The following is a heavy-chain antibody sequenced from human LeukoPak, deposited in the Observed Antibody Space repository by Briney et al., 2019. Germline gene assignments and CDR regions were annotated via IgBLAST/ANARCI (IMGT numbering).Heavy chain of an antibody. V-gene: IGHV3-23*01. J-gene: IGHJ4*02. CDR3: ARDSSGWSSGY. CDR1: GFTFSSYA. Sequence: SGGSLRLSCAPSGFTFSSYAMSWVRQAPGKGLEWVSAISGSGGSTYYADSVKGRFTISRDNSKNTLYLQMHSLRAEDTAVYYCARDSSGWSSGYWGQGTLVTVSS. D-gene: IGHD6-19*01. CDR2: ISGSGGST.